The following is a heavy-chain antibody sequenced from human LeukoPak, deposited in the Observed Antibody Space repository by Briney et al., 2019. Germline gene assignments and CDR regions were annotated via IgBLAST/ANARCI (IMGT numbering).Heavy chain of an antibody. V-gene: IGHV3-30*18. CDR3: AKDSYYDSGGYLGGNAFDI. J-gene: IGHJ3*02. Sequence: PGGSLRLSCAASEFIFKIYGMHWVRQAPGQGLEWVAVMPRDGSDKYYADSVKGRFTISRDNSKNTLYLQMNSLRAEDTAIYFCAKDSYYDSGGYLGGNAFDIWGQGTMVTVSS. CDR2: MPRDGSDK. CDR1: EFIFKIYG. D-gene: IGHD3-22*01.